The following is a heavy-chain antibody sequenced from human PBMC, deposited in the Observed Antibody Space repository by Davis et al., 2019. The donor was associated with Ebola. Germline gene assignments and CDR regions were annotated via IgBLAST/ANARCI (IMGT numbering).Heavy chain of an antibody. CDR1: GFTFSSYA. Sequence: ESLKISCAASGFTFSSYAMSWVRQPPGKGLEWIGEINHSGSTNYNPSLKSRVTISVDTSKNQFSLKLSSLTAADTAVYYCAREGGGWYHRLDYWGQGTPVTVSS. J-gene: IGHJ4*02. CDR3: AREGGGWYHRLDY. D-gene: IGHD6-19*01. V-gene: IGHV4-34*01. CDR2: INHSGST.